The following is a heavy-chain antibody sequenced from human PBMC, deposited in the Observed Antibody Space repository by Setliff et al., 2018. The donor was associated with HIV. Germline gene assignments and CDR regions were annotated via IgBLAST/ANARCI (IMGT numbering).Heavy chain of an antibody. CDR3: ATSLPPGISYVYDAFDI. Sequence: GGSLRLSCAASGFTFNTYSMSWVRQAPGKGLEWLSYISSSGTTMHYADSVRGRFTISRDNAKNSLYLQMNSLSAEDTAVYYCATSLPPGISYVYDAFDIWGQGTMVTVSS. J-gene: IGHJ3*02. CDR1: GFTFNTYS. V-gene: IGHV3-48*04. CDR2: ISSSGTTM. D-gene: IGHD3-16*01.